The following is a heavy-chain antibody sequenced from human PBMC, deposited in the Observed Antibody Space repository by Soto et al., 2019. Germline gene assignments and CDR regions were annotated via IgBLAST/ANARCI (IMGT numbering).Heavy chain of an antibody. CDR1: GFTFSTFD. CDR2: IGNSGDT. D-gene: IGHD1-26*01. Sequence: VQLVESGGGLVPPGGSLRLSCAASGFTFSTFDFHWVRQATGKGLEWVSAIGNSGDTHYSASVKGRFTISTDSAKNSLYRQMDSLRVEDTAVYYCAREMTPRSIEWEHLQYWGQGTLVTVSS. V-gene: IGHV3-13*01. CDR3: AREMTPRSIEWEHLQY. J-gene: IGHJ4*02.